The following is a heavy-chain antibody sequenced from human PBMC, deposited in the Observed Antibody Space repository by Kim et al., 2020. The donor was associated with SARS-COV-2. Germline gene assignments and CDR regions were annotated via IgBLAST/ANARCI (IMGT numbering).Heavy chain of an antibody. V-gene: IGHV3-23*01. Sequence: GGSLRLSCAASGFTFSNYHMTWVRQAPGKELEWVSTISASGGTPQYADSVQVRFTVSRDNSKNTIYLQRNGLRADDTAIYYCAKMHSDFWSGCLQPFD. CDR3: AKMHSDFWSGCLQPFD. J-gene: IGHJ4*01. D-gene: IGHD3-3*01. CDR1: GFTFSNYH. CDR2: ISASGGTP.